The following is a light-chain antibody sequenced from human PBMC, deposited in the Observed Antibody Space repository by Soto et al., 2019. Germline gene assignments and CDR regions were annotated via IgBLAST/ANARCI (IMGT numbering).Light chain of an antibody. CDR1: TSDVGSYNY. Sequence: QSALTQPRSVSGSPGQSVSISCTGTTSDVGSYNYVSWYQQHPGKAPRLMIYDVRKRPSGVPDRFSGSKSGNTASLTSSGLRAEDDADYYCCSYAGRYVGVFGGGTQLTVL. CDR2: DVR. V-gene: IGLV2-11*01. CDR3: CSYAGRYVGV. J-gene: IGLJ3*02.